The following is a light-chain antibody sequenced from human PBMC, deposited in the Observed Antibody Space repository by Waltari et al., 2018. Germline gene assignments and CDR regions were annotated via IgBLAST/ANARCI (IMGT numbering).Light chain of an antibody. CDR3: QQRGTYLGLT. CDR1: QSVSKY. V-gene: IGKV3-11*01. Sequence: CRASQSVSKYLAWYQQKPGQAPRLLIFDASNRATDIPARFSGSGSGTEFSLTISSLEPEDFAVYYCQQRGTYLGLTFGGGTKVDIK. J-gene: IGKJ4*01. CDR2: DAS.